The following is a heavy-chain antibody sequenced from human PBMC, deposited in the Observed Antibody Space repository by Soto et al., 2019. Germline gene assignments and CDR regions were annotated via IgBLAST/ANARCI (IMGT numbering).Heavy chain of an antibody. CDR1: GYTFTNYF. J-gene: IGHJ4*02. CDR3: ARERSEHFDY. D-gene: IGHD1-26*01. V-gene: IGHV1-46*03. CDR2: INPTFGTT. Sequence: QVQLVQSGAEVRRPGASVRLSCKASGYTFTNYFFHWVRQAPGQGLEWIGMINPTFGTTSYTQDLPGRVTMTRDTAPGTVYMDPTSLNSGHTAVYYFARERSEHFDYCGQRALVTVSA.